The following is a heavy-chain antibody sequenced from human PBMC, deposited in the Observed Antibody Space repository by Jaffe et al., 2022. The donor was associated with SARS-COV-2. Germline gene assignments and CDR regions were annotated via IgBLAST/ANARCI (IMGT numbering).Heavy chain of an antibody. D-gene: IGHD3-22*01. CDR1: GYTFTSYG. CDR2: ISAYNGNT. CDR3: ARDLYYDSSGYRYYYYGMDV. V-gene: IGHV1-18*01. J-gene: IGHJ6*02. Sequence: QVQLVQSGAEVKKPGASVKVSCKASGYTFTSYGISWVRQAPGQGLEWMGWISAYNGNTNYAQKLQGRVTMTTDTSTSTAYMELRSLRSDDTAVYYCARDLYYDSSGYRYYYYGMDVWGQGTTVTVSS.